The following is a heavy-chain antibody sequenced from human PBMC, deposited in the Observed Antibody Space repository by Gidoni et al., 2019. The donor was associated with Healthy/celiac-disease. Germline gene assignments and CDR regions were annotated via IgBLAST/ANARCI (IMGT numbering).Heavy chain of an antibody. J-gene: IGHJ5*02. V-gene: IGHV4-61*02. Sequence: QVQLQESGPGLVKPSQTLSLTCTVPGGSISSGSYYWSWIRQPAGKGLEWIGRIYTSGSTNYNPSLKSRVTISVDTSKNQFSLKLSSVTAADTAVYYCAREGGPRVVPVPWGQGTLVTVSS. CDR2: IYTSGST. CDR3: AREGGPRVVPVP. D-gene: IGHD2-2*01. CDR1: GGSISSGSYY.